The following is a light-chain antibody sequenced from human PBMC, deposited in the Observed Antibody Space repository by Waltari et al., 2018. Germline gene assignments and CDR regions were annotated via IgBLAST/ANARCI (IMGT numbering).Light chain of an antibody. V-gene: IGKV3-20*01. CDR3: QHHVRLPAT. J-gene: IGKJ1*01. CDR2: GTS. Sequence: IVLTQSPGTLPLSPGGRATLSCRASQNIGHYLALYQQKPGQAPRLLIYGTSTMAAGIPDRFSGSGSGADFSLTITRLEPEDFAVYYCQHHVRLPATFGQGTKV. CDR1: QNIGHY.